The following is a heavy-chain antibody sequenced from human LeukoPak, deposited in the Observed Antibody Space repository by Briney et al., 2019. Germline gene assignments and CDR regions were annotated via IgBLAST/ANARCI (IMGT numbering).Heavy chain of an antibody. CDR2: ISYDGRNK. D-gene: IGHD3-10*01. CDR3: ARESSVWFGDYYYYYMDV. Sequence: GGSLRLSCAASGFTFSSYGMQWVRQAPGKGLEWVAVISYDGRNKYYADSVKGRFTISRDNSKNTLYLQMNSLRAEDTAVYYCARESSVWFGDYYYYYMDVWGKGTTVTISS. J-gene: IGHJ6*03. V-gene: IGHV3-30*03. CDR1: GFTFSSYG.